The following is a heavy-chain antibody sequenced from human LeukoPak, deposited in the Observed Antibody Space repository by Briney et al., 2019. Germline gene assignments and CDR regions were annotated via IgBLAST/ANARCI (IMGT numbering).Heavy chain of an antibody. V-gene: IGHV3-53*05. CDR1: GFTVSRNY. Sequence: GGSLRLSCVASGFTVSRNYMSWVRQAPGKGLEWVSVIYSGGATYYADSVKGRFTISRDNSKNTLYLQMNSLRAEDTAVYYCARKDSSGFDYWGQGTLVTVSS. J-gene: IGHJ4*02. CDR2: IYSGGAT. D-gene: IGHD6-19*01. CDR3: ARKDSSGFDY.